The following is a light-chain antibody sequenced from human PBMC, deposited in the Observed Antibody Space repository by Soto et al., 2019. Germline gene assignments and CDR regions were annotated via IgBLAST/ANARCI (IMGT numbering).Light chain of an antibody. CDR2: TVS. Sequence: DIQMTQFPSTLSASVGDRVTITCRASQSIDSALAWYQQQPGKAPKFLIYTVSTLESGVPSRFSGSGSGTEFTLTISSLQPDDFGTYYCQQHKSYPRTFGQGTKVEIK. CDR1: QSIDSA. CDR3: QQHKSYPRT. V-gene: IGKV1-5*03. J-gene: IGKJ1*01.